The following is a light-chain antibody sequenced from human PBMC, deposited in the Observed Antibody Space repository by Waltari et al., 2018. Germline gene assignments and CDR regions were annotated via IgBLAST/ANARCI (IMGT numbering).Light chain of an antibody. CDR1: QAVSNH. J-gene: IGKJ2*01. V-gene: IGKV3-11*01. CDR2: DAS. Sequence: EIVLTQSPGTLSVSPGETATLSCRASQAVSNHLGWYQQKPGPPPRLRINDASNRAPGVPARFSGSGSGTDFTLTISSLEPEDFGVYYCQQRVSWPVTFGQGTKLEIK. CDR3: QQRVSWPVT.